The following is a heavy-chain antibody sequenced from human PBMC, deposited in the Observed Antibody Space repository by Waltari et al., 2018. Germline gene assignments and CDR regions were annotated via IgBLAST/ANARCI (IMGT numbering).Heavy chain of an antibody. CDR1: GFTFSGST. D-gene: IGHD6-13*01. J-gene: IGHJ4*02. V-gene: IGHV3-73*01. Sequence: EVQVVESGGGLVQPGGSLKLSCATSGFTFSGSTIHWVRHTSGKGLEWIGRMRSKPNNYATRYTASVEGRFTISRDDSENTAYLQMSSLMTEDTAVYYCTGGAVTGTDFWGQGTLVTVSS. CDR3: TGGAVTGTDF. CDR2: MRSKPNNYAT.